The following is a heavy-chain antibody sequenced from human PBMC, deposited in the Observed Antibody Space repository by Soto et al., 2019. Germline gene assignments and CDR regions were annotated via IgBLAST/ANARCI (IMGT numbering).Heavy chain of an antibody. Sequence: GESLKISCKGSGYSFTSYWIGWGRQMPGKGLEWMGIIYPGDSDTRYSPSFQGQVTISADKSSSTAYLQWSSLKASATAMYYCARLDSSSWYFDYWGQGTLVTVSS. D-gene: IGHD6-13*01. CDR2: IYPGDSDT. V-gene: IGHV5-51*01. CDR3: ARLDSSSWYFDY. J-gene: IGHJ4*02. CDR1: GYSFTSYW.